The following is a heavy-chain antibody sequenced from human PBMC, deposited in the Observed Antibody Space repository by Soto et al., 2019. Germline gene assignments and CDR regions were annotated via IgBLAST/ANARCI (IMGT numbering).Heavy chain of an antibody. CDR1: GGSISSHY. V-gene: IGHV4-59*08. D-gene: IGHD1-1*01. CDR3: ASYMEQTTAIHY. CDR2: IYYSGST. J-gene: IGHJ4*02. Sequence: PSETLSLTCTVSGGSISSHYWSWIRQPPGQGLEWIGYIYYSGSTNYNPSLKSRVTISVETSKNQFSLKLSSVTAAFLSVYYSASYMEQTTAIHYWRQVTLVTVSS.